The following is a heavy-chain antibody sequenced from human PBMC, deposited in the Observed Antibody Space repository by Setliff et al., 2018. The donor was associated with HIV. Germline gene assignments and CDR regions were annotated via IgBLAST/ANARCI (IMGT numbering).Heavy chain of an antibody. Sequence: ASVKVSCKASGYTFTRYFMHCVRQAPGQGLEWLGMINPSGGSAWYAQKFQGRVTMTGDTSTNTLYMELSSLRSEDTAVYYCARGWEGGMDYWGQGTLVTVSS. CDR1: GYTFTRYF. CDR3: ARGWEGGMDY. D-gene: IGHD1-26*01. CDR2: INPSGGSA. J-gene: IGHJ4*02. V-gene: IGHV1-46*01.